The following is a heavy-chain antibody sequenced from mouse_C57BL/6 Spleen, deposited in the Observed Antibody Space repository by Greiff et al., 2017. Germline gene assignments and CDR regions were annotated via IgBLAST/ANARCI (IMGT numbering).Heavy chain of an antibody. CDR1: GYAFTNYL. CDR2: INPGSGGT. Sequence: VQLQQPGAELVRPGPSVKVSCKASGYAFTNYLIEWVKQRPGQGLEWIGVINPGSGGTNYNEKFKGKATVTADKSSSTAYMQLSSLTSEDSAVYFCARSCYDYGFDYWGQGTTLTVSS. V-gene: IGHV1-54*01. D-gene: IGHD2-4*01. CDR3: ARSCYDYGFDY. J-gene: IGHJ2*01.